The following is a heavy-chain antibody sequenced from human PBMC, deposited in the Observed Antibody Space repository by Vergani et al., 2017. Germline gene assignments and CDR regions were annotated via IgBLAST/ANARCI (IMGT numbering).Heavy chain of an antibody. CDR2: IYHSGGA. CDR3: ARTESFILRDFHWAL. CDR1: GGSITSSSYY. Sequence: QLHLQESGPGLVKPSETLSLTCTVSGGSITSSSYYWGWIRQPPGKGLEWIGNIYHSGGAYYNPSLKGRVTISVDTSKNQFSLVVTSVTAADTAIYFCARTESFILRDFHWALWGQGTLVTVSS. D-gene: IGHD3-9*01. J-gene: IGHJ4*02. V-gene: IGHV4-39*01.